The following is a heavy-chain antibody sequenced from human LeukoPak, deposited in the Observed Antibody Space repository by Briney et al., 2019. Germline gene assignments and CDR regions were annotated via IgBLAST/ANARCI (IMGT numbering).Heavy chain of an antibody. D-gene: IGHD3-22*01. V-gene: IGHV3-23*01. CDR2: ISGSGGST. Sequence: PGGSLRLSCAASGFTFSSYAMTWVHQAPGKGLEWVSAISGSGGSTYYADSVKGRFTISRDNSKNTLYLQMNSLRAEDTAVYYCAKDGSSGYSLHFDYWGQGTLVTVSS. CDR3: AKDGSSGYSLHFDY. CDR1: GFTFSSYA. J-gene: IGHJ4*02.